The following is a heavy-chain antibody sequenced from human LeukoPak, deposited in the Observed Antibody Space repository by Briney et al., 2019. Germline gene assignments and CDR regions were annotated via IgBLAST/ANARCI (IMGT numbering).Heavy chain of an antibody. CDR3: ARDCSRTSCYDSFDY. D-gene: IGHD2-2*01. J-gene: IGHJ4*02. V-gene: IGHV1-46*01. Sequence: ASVKVSCKASGYTFTSYYMHWVRQAPGQGLEWMGIINPSGGSTSYAQKFQGRVTMTRDMSTSTVYMELSSLRSEDTAVYYCARDCSRTSCYDSFDYWGQGTLVTVSS. CDR2: INPSGGST. CDR1: GYTFTSYY.